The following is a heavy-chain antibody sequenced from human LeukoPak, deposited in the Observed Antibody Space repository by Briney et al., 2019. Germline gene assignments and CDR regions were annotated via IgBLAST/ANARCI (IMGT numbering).Heavy chain of an antibody. D-gene: IGHD1-26*01. CDR3: ARDIGEVGAKFNYYYYGMDV. CDR2: ISAYNGNT. J-gene: IGHJ6*02. CDR1: GYTFTSYA. Sequence: ASVKVSCKASGYTFTSYAMNWVRQAPGQGLEWMGWISAYNGNTNYAQKLQGRVTMTTDTSTSTAYMELRSLRSDDTAVYYCARDIGEVGAKFNYYYYGMDVWGQGTTVTVSS. V-gene: IGHV1-18*01.